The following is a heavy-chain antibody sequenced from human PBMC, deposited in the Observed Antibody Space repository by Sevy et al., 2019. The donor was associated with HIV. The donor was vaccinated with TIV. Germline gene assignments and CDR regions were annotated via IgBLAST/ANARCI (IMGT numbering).Heavy chain of an antibody. CDR2: ISSGSSYI. CDR3: ARGDYYGSLYYVDY. D-gene: IGHD3-10*01. Sequence: GGSLRLSCAASGFTFSNYFINWVRQAPGKGLEWVSSISSGSSYIFYADSVKGRFTISRDNAKNSLYLHMNSLRAEDTAVYYCARGDYYGSLYYVDYWGPGTLVTVSS. V-gene: IGHV3-21*01. CDR1: GFTFSNYF. J-gene: IGHJ4*02.